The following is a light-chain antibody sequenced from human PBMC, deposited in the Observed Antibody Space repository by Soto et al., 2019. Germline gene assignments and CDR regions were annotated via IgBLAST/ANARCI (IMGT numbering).Light chain of an antibody. CDR3: QQYGNSPT. J-gene: IGKJ1*01. Sequence: HRVPITCRASQSISSWLAWYQRKPGKAPKFLIYDASNLESGVPSRFSGSGSGTDFTLTISRLEPEDFAVYYCQQYGNSPTFGQGTKVDIK. CDR2: DAS. CDR1: QSISSW. V-gene: IGKV1-5*01.